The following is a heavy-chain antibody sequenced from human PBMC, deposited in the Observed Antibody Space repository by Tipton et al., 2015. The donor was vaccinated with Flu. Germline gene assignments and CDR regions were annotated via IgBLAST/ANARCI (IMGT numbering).Heavy chain of an antibody. Sequence: SLRLSCEASGFTFSRYAMSWVRQAPGKGLEWVSGISGGGAITYFADSVKGRFTISRDNSKNTLVLQMNSLRAEDTAVYYCATLTGDDYWGQGDLVTVSS. V-gene: IGHV3-23*01. CDR3: ATLTGDDY. D-gene: IGHD7-27*01. CDR2: ISGGGAIT. J-gene: IGHJ4*02. CDR1: GFTFSRYA.